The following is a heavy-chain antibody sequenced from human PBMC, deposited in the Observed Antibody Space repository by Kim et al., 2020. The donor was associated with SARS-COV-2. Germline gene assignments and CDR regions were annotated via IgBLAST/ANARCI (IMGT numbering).Heavy chain of an antibody. Sequence: SETLSLTCAVYGGSFSGYYWSWIRQPPGKGLEWIGEINHSGSTNYNPSLKSRVTISVDTSKNQFSLKLSSVTAADMAVYYCARARGWIQLWLPGSCFDPWGQGTLVTVSS. J-gene: IGHJ5*02. CDR3: ARARGWIQLWLPGSCFDP. D-gene: IGHD5-18*01. CDR1: GGSFSGYY. V-gene: IGHV4-34*01. CDR2: INHSGST.